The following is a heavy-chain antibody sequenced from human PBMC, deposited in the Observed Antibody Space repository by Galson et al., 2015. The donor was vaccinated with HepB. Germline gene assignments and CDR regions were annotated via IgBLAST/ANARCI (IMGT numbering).Heavy chain of an antibody. J-gene: IGHJ4*02. CDR1: GLTFSSYA. CDR3: AKDPTFPASVNFDY. Sequence: SLRLSCAASGLTFSSYAMGWVRQAPGKGLEWVSAISGSGGSTYYAHSVKGRITISRDKSKNTLYLQMNSLRAEDTAVYYCAKDPTFPASVNFDYWGQGTLVTVSS. CDR2: ISGSGGST. V-gene: IGHV3-23*01. D-gene: IGHD6-13*01.